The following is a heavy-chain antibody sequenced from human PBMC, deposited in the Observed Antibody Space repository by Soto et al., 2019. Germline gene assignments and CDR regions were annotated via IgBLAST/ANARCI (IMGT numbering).Heavy chain of an antibody. Sequence: QVHLRESGPGLVKPSGTLTLTCDVSGGSVSDSVWWSWVRQAPGKGLEWIGEMFHSGKTYYNPSLKSRVTISVDKSKNQVSLNLESVTAADTAIYYCATTREAVVHLYHFDYWGQGNLVTV. CDR2: MFHSGKT. J-gene: IGHJ4*02. D-gene: IGHD6-19*01. V-gene: IGHV4-4*02. CDR3: ATTREAVVHLYHFDY. CDR1: GGSVSDSVW.